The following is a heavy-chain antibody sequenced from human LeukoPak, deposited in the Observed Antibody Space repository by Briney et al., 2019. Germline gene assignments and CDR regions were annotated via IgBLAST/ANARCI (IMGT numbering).Heavy chain of an antibody. D-gene: IGHD3-22*01. CDR2: INHSGST. J-gene: IGHJ3*02. CDR1: GGSFSGYY. V-gene: IGHV4-34*01. CDR3: ARDPSRYYYDSSARAFDI. Sequence: SETLSLTCAVYGGSFSGYYWSWIRQPPGKGLEWIGEINHSGSTNYNPSLKSRVTISVDTSKNQFSLKLSSVTAADTAVYYCARDPSRYYYDSSARAFDIWGQGTMVTVSS.